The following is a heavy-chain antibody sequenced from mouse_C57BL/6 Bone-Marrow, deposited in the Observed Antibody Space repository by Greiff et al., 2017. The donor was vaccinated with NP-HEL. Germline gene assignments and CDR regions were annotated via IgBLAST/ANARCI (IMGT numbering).Heavy chain of an antibody. V-gene: IGHV1-55*01. CDR2: IYPGSGST. D-gene: IGHD1-1*01. J-gene: IGHJ2*01. CDR1: GYTFTSYW. CDR3: ARATFISTVFLDY. Sequence: QVQLQQPGAELVKPGASVKMSCKASGYTFTSYWITWVKQRPGQGLEWIGDIYPGSGSTNYNEKFKSKATLTVDTSSNTDYMQLSSLTSEDSAVYYCARATFISTVFLDYWGQGTTLTVSS.